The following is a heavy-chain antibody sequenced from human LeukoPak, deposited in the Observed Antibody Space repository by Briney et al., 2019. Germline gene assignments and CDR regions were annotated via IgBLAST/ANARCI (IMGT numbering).Heavy chain of an antibody. J-gene: IGHJ4*02. D-gene: IGHD3-3*01. CDR1: GFTSTSYG. CDR3: AKLEWQGGWTADY. V-gene: IGHV3-30*18. CDR2: ISYDGSNK. Sequence: PVGSPRLSCAAPGFTSTSYGMHCVRQAPGKGLEWVAVISYDGSNKYYADSVKGRFTISRDNSKNTLCLQMNSLRAEDTAVYYCAKLEWQGGWTADYWGQGTLVTVSS.